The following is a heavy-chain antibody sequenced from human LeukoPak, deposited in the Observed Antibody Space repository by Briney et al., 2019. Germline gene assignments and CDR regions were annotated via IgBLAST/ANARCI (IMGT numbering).Heavy chain of an antibody. CDR1: GYTFTSYY. CDR3: ARDSHYGFDI. J-gene: IGHJ3*02. Sequence: GASVKVSCKASGYTFTSYYMHWVRQAPGQGLEWMGIINPSGDSTNYAQKFQGRVTITADESTSTAYMELSSLRSEDTAVYYCARDSHYGFDIWGQGTMVTVSS. D-gene: IGHD3-3*02. V-gene: IGHV1-46*01. CDR2: INPSGDST.